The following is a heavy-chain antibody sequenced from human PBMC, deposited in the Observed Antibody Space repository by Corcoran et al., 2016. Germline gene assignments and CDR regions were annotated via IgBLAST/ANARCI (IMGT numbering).Heavy chain of an antibody. Sequence: QVQLQQWGAGLLKPSETLSLTCAVYGGSFSGYYWSWIRQPPGKGLAWIGEINHSGSTNYNPSLKSRVTISVDTSKNQFSLKLSSVTAADTAVYYCAREWGYCSSTSCYSGVWFDPWGQGTLVTVSS. V-gene: IGHV4-34*01. D-gene: IGHD2-2*02. CDR2: INHSGST. J-gene: IGHJ5*02. CDR3: AREWGYCSSTSCYSGVWFDP. CDR1: GGSFSGYY.